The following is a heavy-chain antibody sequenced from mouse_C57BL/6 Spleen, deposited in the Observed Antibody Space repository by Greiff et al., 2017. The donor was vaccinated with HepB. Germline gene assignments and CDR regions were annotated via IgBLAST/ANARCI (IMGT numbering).Heavy chain of an antibody. Sequence: QVQLQQPGAELVKPGASVKLSCTASGYTFTSYWMHWVNQRPGQGLEWIGMIRPNSGSTNYNETFKSKATLTVDKSSSTAYIQLSSLTYEDSAVYYCAREYGNSYYFDYWGQGTTLTVSS. CDR2: IRPNSGST. CDR1: GYTFTSYW. V-gene: IGHV1-64*01. D-gene: IGHD2-1*01. CDR3: AREYGNSYYFDY. J-gene: IGHJ2*01.